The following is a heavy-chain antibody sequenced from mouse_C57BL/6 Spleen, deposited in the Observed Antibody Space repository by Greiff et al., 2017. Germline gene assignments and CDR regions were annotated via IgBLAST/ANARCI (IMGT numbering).Heavy chain of an antibody. D-gene: IGHD2-10*01. CDR2: IYPRSGNT. Sequence: QVQLKQSGAELARPGASVKLSCKASGYTFTSYGISWVKQRTGQGLEWIGEIYPRSGNTYYNEKFKGKATLTADKSSSTAYMELRSLTSEDSAVYFCARAYSHYAMDYWGQGTSVTVSS. J-gene: IGHJ4*01. V-gene: IGHV1-81*01. CDR3: ARAYSHYAMDY. CDR1: GYTFTSYG.